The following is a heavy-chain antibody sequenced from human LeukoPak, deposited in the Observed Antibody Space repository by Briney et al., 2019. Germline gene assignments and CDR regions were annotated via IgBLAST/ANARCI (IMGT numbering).Heavy chain of an antibody. CDR2: IYSDGST. D-gene: IGHD7-27*01. Sequence: GGSLRLSCAASGFTVSSNYMSWVRQAPGTGLHWVSVIYSDGSTYYADSVKGRFTISRDNSKNTLYLQMNSLRAEDTAVYYCARSKVWGGYYYMDVWGKGTTVTVSS. CDR3: ARSKVWGGYYYMDV. V-gene: IGHV3-53*01. J-gene: IGHJ6*03. CDR1: GFTVSSNY.